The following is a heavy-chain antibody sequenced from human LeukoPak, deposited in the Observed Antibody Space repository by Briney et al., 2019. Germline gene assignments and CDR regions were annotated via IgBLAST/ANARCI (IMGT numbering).Heavy chain of an antibody. Sequence: SETLSLTCTVSGGSISSYYWSWIRQPPRKGLEWIGYIYYSGSTNYNPSLKSRVTISLDTSKNQFSLKLSSVTAADTAVYYCASGNWNYYYFDYRGQGTLVTVSS. V-gene: IGHV4-59*01. D-gene: IGHD1-7*01. CDR2: IYYSGST. CDR1: GGSISSYY. J-gene: IGHJ4*02. CDR3: ASGNWNYYYFDY.